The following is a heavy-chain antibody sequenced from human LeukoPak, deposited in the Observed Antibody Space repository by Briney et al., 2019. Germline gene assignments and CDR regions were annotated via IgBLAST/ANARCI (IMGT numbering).Heavy chain of an antibody. J-gene: IGHJ4*02. D-gene: IGHD2-15*01. CDR3: ARLGYCSGGSCGFDY. V-gene: IGHV3-9*01. CDR1: GFTFDDYG. Sequence: GRSLRLSCAASGFTFDDYGMHWVRQAPGKGLEWVSGISWNSGSIGYADSVKGRFTISRDNSKNTLYLQMNSLRAEDTAVYYCARLGYCSGGSCGFDYWGQGTLVTVSS. CDR2: ISWNSGSI.